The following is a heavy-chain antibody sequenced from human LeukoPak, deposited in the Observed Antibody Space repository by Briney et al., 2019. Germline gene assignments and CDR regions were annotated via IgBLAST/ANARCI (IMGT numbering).Heavy chain of an antibody. J-gene: IGHJ4*02. Sequence: SVKVSCKASGGTFSNYAISWVRQAAGQGLEWMGGIIPIFATANYAQKFQGKVTITADESTSTAYMELNSLRSEDTAVYYCARGWDYDSGGRPTAYVYWGQGTLVSVSS. CDR2: IIPIFATA. CDR3: ARGWDYDSGGRPTAYVY. D-gene: IGHD3-22*01. CDR1: GGTFSNYA. V-gene: IGHV1-69*01.